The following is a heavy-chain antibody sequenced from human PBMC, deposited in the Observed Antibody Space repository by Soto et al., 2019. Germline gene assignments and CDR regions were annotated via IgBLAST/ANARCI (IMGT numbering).Heavy chain of an antibody. CDR2: IVVGSGNT. CDR1: GFTFTSSA. V-gene: IGHV1-58*02. CDR3: AADDEWLPGYYYMDV. D-gene: IGHD3-3*01. J-gene: IGHJ6*03. Sequence: SVKVSCKASGFTFTSSAMQWVRQARGQRLEWIGWIVVGSGNTNYAQKFQERVTITRDMSSSTAYMELSSLRSEDTAVYYCAADDEWLPGYYYMDVWGKGTTVTVSS.